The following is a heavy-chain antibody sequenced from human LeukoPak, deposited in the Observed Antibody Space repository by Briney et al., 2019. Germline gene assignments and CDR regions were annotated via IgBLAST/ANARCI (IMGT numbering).Heavy chain of an antibody. CDR1: GFTFSNYA. D-gene: IGHD5-18*01. J-gene: IGHJ4*02. V-gene: IGHV3-23*01. CDR2: ISGSGGST. CDR3: TKGTIWLPFDY. Sequence: PGGSLRLSCAASGFTFSNYAMSWARQAPGKGLEWVSAISGSGGSTYYADSVKGRFTISRDNSKNTLYLQMNSLRAEATAVYYCTKGTIWLPFDYWGQGTLVTVSS.